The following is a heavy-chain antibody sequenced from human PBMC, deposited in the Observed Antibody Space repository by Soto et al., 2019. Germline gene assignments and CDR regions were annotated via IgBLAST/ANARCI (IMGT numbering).Heavy chain of an antibody. CDR3: ARGDYGTGGYPFPYVDY. Sequence: HEHLVQSGAEVKRPGASLKVSCKASGYSFTGYYIHWVRQATGQGLEWMGWINPDSGATNYAQNSEGRVTLTSDTSISTASMDLTSLTSDDTAVYYCARGDYGTGGYPFPYVDYWGQGTLVIVSS. CDR1: GYSFTGYY. V-gene: IGHV1-2*02. J-gene: IGHJ4*02. CDR2: INPDSGAT. D-gene: IGHD2-8*02.